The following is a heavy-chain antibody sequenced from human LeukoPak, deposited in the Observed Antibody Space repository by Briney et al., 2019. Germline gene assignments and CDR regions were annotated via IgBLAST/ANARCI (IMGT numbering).Heavy chain of an antibody. J-gene: IGHJ5*02. CDR3: ARGGYYGSGNDFRFDP. V-gene: IGHV4-59*01. Sequence: TLSLTCTVSGGSISSYYWSWVRQPPGKGLEWIGYIYYSGSTNYNPSLKSRVTISVDTSKNQFSLKLRSVNAADTAVYYCARGGYYGSGNDFRFDPWGQGTLVTVSS. CDR1: GGSISSYY. D-gene: IGHD3-10*01. CDR2: IYYSGST.